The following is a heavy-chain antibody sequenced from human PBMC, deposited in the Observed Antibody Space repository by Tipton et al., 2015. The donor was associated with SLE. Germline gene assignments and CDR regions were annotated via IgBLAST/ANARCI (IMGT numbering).Heavy chain of an antibody. D-gene: IGHD5-18*01. V-gene: IGHV4-31*03. J-gene: IGHJ4*02. CDR3: ARPTYSYGPFDY. CDR2: IYYSGST. CDR1: GGSISSGGYY. Sequence: TLSLTCTVSGGSISSGGYYWSWIRQHPGKGLEWIGYIYYSGSTYYNPSLKSRVTISVDTSKNQFSLKLSSVTAADTAVYYCARPTYSYGPFDYWGQGTLVTVSS.